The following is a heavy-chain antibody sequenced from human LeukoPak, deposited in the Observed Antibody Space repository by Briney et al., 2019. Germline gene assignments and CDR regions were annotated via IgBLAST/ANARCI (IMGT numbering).Heavy chain of an antibody. D-gene: IGHD6-13*01. Sequence: VASVKVSCKASGYTFTGYYMHWVRQAPEQGLEWMGWINPNSGGTNYAQKFQGRVTMTRDTSISTAYMELSRLRSDDTAVYYCARDDSSSWYSDDAFDIWGQGTMVTVSS. CDR2: INPNSGGT. J-gene: IGHJ3*02. CDR3: ARDDSSSWYSDDAFDI. CDR1: GYTFTGYY. V-gene: IGHV1-2*02.